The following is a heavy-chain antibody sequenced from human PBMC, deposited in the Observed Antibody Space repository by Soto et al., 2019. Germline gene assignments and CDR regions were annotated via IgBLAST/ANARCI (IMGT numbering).Heavy chain of an antibody. D-gene: IGHD3-10*01. CDR2: IFYTGST. CDR3: ARVGRGTMIRGYYYYYGMDV. J-gene: IGHJ6*02. CDR1: DGSISHYY. Sequence: ETLSLTCTVSDGSISHYYWSWIRQPPGEGLEWIGHIFYTGSTDYNPSLKSRVTISVDTSKNQFSLKLNSVTAADTAVYYCARVGRGTMIRGYYYYYGMDVWGQGTTVTVSS. V-gene: IGHV4-59*01.